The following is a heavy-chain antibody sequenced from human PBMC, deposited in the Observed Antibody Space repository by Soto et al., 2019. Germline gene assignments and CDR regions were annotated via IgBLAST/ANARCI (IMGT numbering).Heavy chain of an antibody. J-gene: IGHJ6*02. CDR2: INHSGST. V-gene: IGHV4-34*01. Sequence: SETLSLTCAAYGGSFIGYYWSWIRQPPGKGLEWIGEINHSGSTNYNPSLKSRVTISVDTSKNQFSLKLSSVTAADTAVYYCASLGKEMATIPHYYYYYGMDVWGQGTTVTVSS. CDR1: GGSFIGYY. D-gene: IGHD5-12*01. CDR3: ASLGKEMATIPHYYYYYGMDV.